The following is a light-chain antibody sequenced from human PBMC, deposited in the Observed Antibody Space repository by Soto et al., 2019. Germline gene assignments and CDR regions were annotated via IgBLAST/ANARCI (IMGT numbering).Light chain of an antibody. J-gene: IGLJ3*02. CDR3: TSYTSSSTWV. CDR1: SSDVGGYNY. V-gene: IGLV2-14*01. Sequence: QSALTQPASVSGSPGQSITLSCTGTSSDVGGYNYVSWYQQHPGKAPKLMIYEVSNRPSGVSNRFSGSKSGNTASLAISGRQAEDEADYYCTSYTSSSTWVFGGGTKLTVL. CDR2: EVS.